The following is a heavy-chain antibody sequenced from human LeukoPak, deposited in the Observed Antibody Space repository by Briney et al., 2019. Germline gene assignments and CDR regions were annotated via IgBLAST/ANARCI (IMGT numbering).Heavy chain of an antibody. V-gene: IGHV1-69*01. CDR2: IIPIFGTA. Sequence: SVKVSCKASGGTFTSDAISWVRQARGQGLEWMGGIIPIFGTANYAQKFQGRVTITADESTSTAYMELSSLRSEDTAVYYCAREIRGVRGAEYYFDYWGQGTLVTVSS. D-gene: IGHD3-10*01. CDR1: GGTFTSDA. J-gene: IGHJ4*02. CDR3: AREIRGVRGAEYYFDY.